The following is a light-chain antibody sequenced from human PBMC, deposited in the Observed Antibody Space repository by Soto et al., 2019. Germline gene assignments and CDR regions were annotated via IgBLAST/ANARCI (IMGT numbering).Light chain of an antibody. CDR1: QPLSTNF. CDR2: EAS. V-gene: IGKV3D-20*01. J-gene: IGKJ4*01. CDR3: QQYGNPPLT. Sequence: EVVLTQSPATLSLSPGETATLSCGASQPLSTNFLAWYQQRPGLAPRLILYEASVMATGIPDRFSGSGSGPDFTLTIYRLEPEDFAVYYCQQYGNPPLTFGGGTKV.